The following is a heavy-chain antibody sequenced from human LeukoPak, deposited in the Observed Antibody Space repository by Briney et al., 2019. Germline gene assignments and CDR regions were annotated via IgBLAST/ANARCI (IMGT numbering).Heavy chain of an antibody. J-gene: IGHJ4*02. V-gene: IGHV1-69*13. CDR2: IIPIFGTA. CDR3: AKDKEQWYSSGWPDY. Sequence: ASVKVSCKASGGTFSSYAISWVRQAPGQGLEWMGGIIPIFGTANYAQKFQGRVTITADESTSTAYMELSSLRSEDTALYYCAKDKEQWYSSGWPDYWGQGTLVTVSS. D-gene: IGHD6-19*01. CDR1: GGTFSSYA.